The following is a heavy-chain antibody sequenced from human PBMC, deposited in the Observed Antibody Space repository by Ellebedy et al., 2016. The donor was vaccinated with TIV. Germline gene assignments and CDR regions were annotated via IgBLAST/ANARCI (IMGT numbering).Heavy chain of an antibody. Sequence: GESLKIYCAASGFTFSCCAMSWVRETPGKGLEWSADMSNSGDTTYADYVKGRFTISSDNSKDTLFLQMNSLRAEDTRVYYCAKLAGISSWYAEYWGQGTLVTVSS. CDR2: MSNSGDTT. V-gene: IGHV3-23*01. CDR1: GFTFSCCA. CDR3: AKLAGISSWYAEY. D-gene: IGHD6-13*01. J-gene: IGHJ4*02.